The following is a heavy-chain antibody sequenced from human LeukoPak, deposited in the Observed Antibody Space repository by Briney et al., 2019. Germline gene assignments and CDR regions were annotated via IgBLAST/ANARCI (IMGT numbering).Heavy chain of an antibody. Sequence: SETLSLTCAVYGGSFSGYYWSWLRQPPGKGLEWIGEINHCGSTNYNPPRKSRVTISVDTSKNQFSLKLSSVTAADTAVYYCATENGQAWFDPGGQEPWSPSPQ. J-gene: IGHJ5*02. CDR3: ATENGQAWFDP. CDR1: GGSFSGYY. D-gene: IGHD1-1*01. V-gene: IGHV4-34*01. CDR2: INHCGST.